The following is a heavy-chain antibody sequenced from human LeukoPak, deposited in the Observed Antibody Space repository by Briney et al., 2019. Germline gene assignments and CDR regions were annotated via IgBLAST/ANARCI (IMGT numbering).Heavy chain of an antibody. Sequence: SQTLSLTCAISGDSVSSSSSAWTWIRQSPSGRLEWLERPYLRSNWNKDYAETVKGRMTIDPDTSKNQFSLQLNSVTPEDTALYYCARNLRPDFDYWGRGTLVTVSS. V-gene: IGHV6-1*01. CDR3: ARNLRPDFDY. J-gene: IGHJ4*02. D-gene: IGHD5-12*01. CDR1: GDSVSSSSSA. CDR2: PYLRSNWNK.